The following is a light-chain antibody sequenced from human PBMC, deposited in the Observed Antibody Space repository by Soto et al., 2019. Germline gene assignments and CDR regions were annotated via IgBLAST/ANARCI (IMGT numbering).Light chain of an antibody. CDR2: DAI. V-gene: IGKV3-15*01. CDR1: QNIHNH. Sequence: MTQSPSTLSASVGDRVTLSCRASQNIHNHMSWFLQKPGQTPRLLIYDAIIRAADVPARFSGSGSGTEFTLTINSLQSEDFAVYYCQQYNNWPRTFGQGTKVDIK. J-gene: IGKJ1*01. CDR3: QQYNNWPRT.